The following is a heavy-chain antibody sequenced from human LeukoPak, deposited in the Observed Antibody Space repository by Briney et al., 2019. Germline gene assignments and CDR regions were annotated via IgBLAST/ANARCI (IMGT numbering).Heavy chain of an antibody. Sequence: GGSLRLSCAASGFTFSSYTMTWVRQAPGKGLDWVSSISGNGYDTYYADSVKGRFTISRDNSKNTLYLQMNSLRAEDTAVYYCAKSPSTGVVVPAVIQLYFDYWGQGTLVTVSS. CDR2: ISGNGYDT. V-gene: IGHV3-23*01. CDR3: AKSPSTGVVVPAVIQLYFDY. CDR1: GFTFSSYT. J-gene: IGHJ4*02. D-gene: IGHD2-2*01.